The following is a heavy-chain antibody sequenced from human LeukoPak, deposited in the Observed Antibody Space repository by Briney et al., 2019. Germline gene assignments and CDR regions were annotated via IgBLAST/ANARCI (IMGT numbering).Heavy chain of an antibody. CDR2: FDPENGET. J-gene: IGHJ3*02. CDR3: ATSVGVVIIVDAFDI. Sequence: ASVKVSCKVSGYTLTELSMHWVRQAPGKGLEWMGGFDPENGETIYARKFQGRVTMTEDTSTDTAYMELSSLRSEDTAVYYCATSVGVVIIVDAFDIWGQGTMVTVSS. CDR1: GYTLTELS. D-gene: IGHD3-3*01. V-gene: IGHV1-24*01.